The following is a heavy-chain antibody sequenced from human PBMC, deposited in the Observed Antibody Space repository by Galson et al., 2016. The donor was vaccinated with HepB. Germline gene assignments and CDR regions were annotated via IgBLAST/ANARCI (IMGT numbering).Heavy chain of an antibody. J-gene: IGHJ4*02. CDR1: GFTFSIYT. V-gene: IGHV3-21*04. CDR2: ISSAGGYL. Sequence: SLRLSCAASGFTFSIYTMNWVRQAPGKGLEWVSSISSAGGYLYYADSVKGRFTISRDNSRSILYLQMNSLRREDTAIYYCARSVSSPWHTFDSWGQGTLVPVSS. CDR3: ARSVSSPWHTFDS. D-gene: IGHD6-13*01.